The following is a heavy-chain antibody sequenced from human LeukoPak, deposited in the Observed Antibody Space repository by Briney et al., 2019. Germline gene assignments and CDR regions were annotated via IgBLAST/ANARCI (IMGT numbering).Heavy chain of an antibody. CDR3: ARFLPYYDSSGYFDY. J-gene: IGHJ4*02. Sequence: SETLSLTCTVSGGSISSGDYYWSWIRQPPGKGLECIGYSYNSGSTHYSGSTYYNPSLKSRVTISVDTSKNQFSLKLSSVTAADTAVYYCARFLPYYDSSGYFDYCGQGTLVTVSS. D-gene: IGHD3-22*01. V-gene: IGHV4-30-4*01. CDR1: GGSISSGDYY. CDR2: SYNSGSTHYSGST.